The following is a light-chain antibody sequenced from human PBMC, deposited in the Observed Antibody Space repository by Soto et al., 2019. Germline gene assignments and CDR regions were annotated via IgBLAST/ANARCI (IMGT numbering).Light chain of an antibody. CDR3: QHYDASPIT. Sequence: EIVLTQYTGTLSLSPGERATLSCRASQSLSRSYLAWYQQKPGQAPRLLISGVSSRATGIPDRFSGSGSGTDFTLTISRLEPEDFALYYCQHYDASPITFGQGTRLEIK. J-gene: IGKJ5*01. CDR2: GVS. CDR1: QSLSRSY. V-gene: IGKV3-20*01.